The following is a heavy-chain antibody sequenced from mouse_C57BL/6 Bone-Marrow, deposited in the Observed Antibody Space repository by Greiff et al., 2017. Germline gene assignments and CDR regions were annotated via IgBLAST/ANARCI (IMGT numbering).Heavy chain of an antibody. Sequence: EVQGVESGGDLVKPGGSLKLSCAASGFTFSSYGMSWVRQTPDKRLEWVATISSGGSYTYYPDSVKGRFTISRDNAKNTLYLQMSSLKSEDTAMYYCARHVTTVVEVRVAYWGQGTLVTVSA. V-gene: IGHV5-6*01. CDR2: ISSGGSYT. CDR3: ARHVTTVVEVRVAY. J-gene: IGHJ3*01. D-gene: IGHD1-1*01. CDR1: GFTFSSYG.